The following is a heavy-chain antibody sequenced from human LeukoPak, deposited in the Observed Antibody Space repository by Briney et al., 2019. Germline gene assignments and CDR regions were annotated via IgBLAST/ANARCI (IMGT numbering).Heavy chain of an antibody. CDR1: GYTFTSYG. Sequence: ASVKVSCKASGYTFTSYGISWVRQAPGQGLEWMGWISAYNGNTNYAQKLQGRVTMTTDTSTSTAYMELSSLRSEDTAVYYCARTEDYYDSSGYYDYWGQGTLVTVSS. CDR3: ARTEDYYDSSGYYDY. D-gene: IGHD3-22*01. J-gene: IGHJ4*02. CDR2: ISAYNGNT. V-gene: IGHV1-18*01.